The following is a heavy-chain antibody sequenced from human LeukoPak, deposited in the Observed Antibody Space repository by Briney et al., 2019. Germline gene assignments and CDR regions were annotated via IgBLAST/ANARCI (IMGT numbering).Heavy chain of an antibody. CDR2: INHSGST. D-gene: IGHD5-18*01. J-gene: IGHJ4*02. CDR1: GGSISSGGYY. CDR3: ARGSRIQLWNKRPSFDY. V-gene: IGHV4-39*07. Sequence: SETLSLTCTVSGGSISSGGYYWSWIRQPPGKGLEWIGEINHSGSTNYNPSLKSRVTISVDTSKNQFSLKLSSVTAADTAVYYCARGSRIQLWNKRPSFDYWGQGTLVTVSS.